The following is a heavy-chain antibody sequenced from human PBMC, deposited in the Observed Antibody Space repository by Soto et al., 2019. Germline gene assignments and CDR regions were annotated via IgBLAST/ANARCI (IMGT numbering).Heavy chain of an antibody. V-gene: IGHV4-34*01. CDR3: ARVYIAARKTRQFDY. D-gene: IGHD6-6*01. Sequence: QVQLQQWGAGLLKPSETLSLTCAVYGGSFSGYYCSWIRQPPGKGLEWIGEINHSGSTNYNPSLKSRVTISVDTSKNQFSLKLRSVTAADTVVYYCARVYIAARKTRQFDYWGQGTLVTASS. CDR2: INHSGST. J-gene: IGHJ4*02. CDR1: GGSFSGYY.